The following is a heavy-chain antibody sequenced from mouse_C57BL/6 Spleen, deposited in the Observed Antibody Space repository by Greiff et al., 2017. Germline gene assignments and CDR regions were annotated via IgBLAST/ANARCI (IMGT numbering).Heavy chain of an antibody. D-gene: IGHD2-4*01. J-gene: IGHJ4*01. Sequence: QVQLKQSGAELARPGASVKLSCKASGYTFTSYGISWVKQRTGQGLEWIGEIYPRSGNTYYNEKFKGKATLTADKSSSTAYMELRSLTSEDSAVYFCARRGYDYDGGYAMDYWGQGTSVTVSS. CDR1: GYTFTSYG. CDR2: IYPRSGNT. V-gene: IGHV1-81*01. CDR3: ARRGYDYDGGYAMDY.